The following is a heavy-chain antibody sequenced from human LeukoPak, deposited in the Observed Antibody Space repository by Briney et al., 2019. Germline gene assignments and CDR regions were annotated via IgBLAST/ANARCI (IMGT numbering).Heavy chain of an antibody. CDR2: ITAGNGNT. J-gene: IGHJ3*02. D-gene: IGHD5-18*01. CDR3: ARDLALGYSYGYNAVDI. Sequence: ASVKVSCQASGYNFNSYVFGWVGQAPRQGLEWMGWITAGNGNTNYAQKVQGRVTMTTDTSTSTAYMDLRSLRSDDTAVYFCARDLALGYSYGYNAVDIWGQGKMVTVSS. CDR1: GYNFNSYV. V-gene: IGHV1-18*01.